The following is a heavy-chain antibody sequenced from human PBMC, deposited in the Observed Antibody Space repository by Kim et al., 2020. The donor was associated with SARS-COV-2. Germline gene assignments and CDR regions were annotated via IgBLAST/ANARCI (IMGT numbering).Heavy chain of an antibody. CDR3: WGQQLVRGYYYGMDV. CDR1: GYTLTELS. D-gene: IGHD6-13*01. Sequence: ASVKVSCKVSGYTLTELSMHWVRQAPGKGLEWMGGFDPEDGETIYAQKFQGRVTMTEDTSTDTAYMELSSLRSEDTAVYYCWGQQLVRGYYYGMDVWGQGTTVTVSS. V-gene: IGHV1-24*01. J-gene: IGHJ6*02. CDR2: FDPEDGET.